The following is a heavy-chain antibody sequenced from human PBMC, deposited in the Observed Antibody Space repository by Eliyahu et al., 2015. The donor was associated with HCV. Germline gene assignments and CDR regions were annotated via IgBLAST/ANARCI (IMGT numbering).Heavy chain of an antibody. V-gene: IGHV4-4*02. CDR2: T. CDR3: ASLVSSSSRPIDY. D-gene: IGHD6-6*01. J-gene: IGHJ4*02. Sequence: TNYNPSLKSRVTISVDKSKNQFSLKLSSVTAADTAVYYCASLVSSSSRPIDYWGQGTLVTVSS.